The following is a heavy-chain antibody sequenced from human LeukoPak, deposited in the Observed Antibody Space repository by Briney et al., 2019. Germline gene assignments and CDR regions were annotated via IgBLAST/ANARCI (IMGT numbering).Heavy chain of an antibody. CDR3: TKDQWSLDY. J-gene: IGHJ4*02. V-gene: IGHV3-30*02. D-gene: IGHD3-10*01. Sequence: GGSLRLSCAASGFTFSSYGMHWVRQAPGKGLEWVAFIRYDGNNKYYADSVKGRFTISRDNSKNTLYLQMNSLRTQDTAVYYCTKDQWSLDYWGQGTLVTVSS. CDR1: GFTFSSYG. CDR2: IRYDGNNK.